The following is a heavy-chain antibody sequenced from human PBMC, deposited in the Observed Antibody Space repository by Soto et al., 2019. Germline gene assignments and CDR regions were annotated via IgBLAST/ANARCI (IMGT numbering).Heavy chain of an antibody. J-gene: IGHJ4*02. CDR2: VSSSGGST. V-gene: IGHV3-23*01. CDR3: ARGAYGDYDY. D-gene: IGHD4-17*01. CDR1: GFTFSNYA. Sequence: LRLSCAASGFTFSNYAMSWVRQAPGKGLEWVSAVSSSGGSTYYADSVKGRFTISRDNSKDKDTLYVQMNSLRAEDTAVYYCARGAYGDYDYWGQGTLVTVSS.